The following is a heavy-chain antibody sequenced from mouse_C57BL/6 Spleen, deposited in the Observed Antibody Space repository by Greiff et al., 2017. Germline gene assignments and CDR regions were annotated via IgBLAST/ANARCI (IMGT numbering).Heavy chain of an antibody. CDR1: GYTFTDYN. CDR3: ARRGFTTVVASDWYFDV. V-gene: IGHV1-22*01. J-gene: IGHJ1*03. Sequence: EVQLQQSGPELVKPGASVKMSCKASGYTFTDYNMPWVKQSHGKSLEWMGYINPNNGGTSYNQKFKGKATLTVNKSSSTAYMELRSLTSEDSAVYYCARRGFTTVVASDWYFDVWGTGTTVTVSS. CDR2: INPNNGGT. D-gene: IGHD1-1*01.